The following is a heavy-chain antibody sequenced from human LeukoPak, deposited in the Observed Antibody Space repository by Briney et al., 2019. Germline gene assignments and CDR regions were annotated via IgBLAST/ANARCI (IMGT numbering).Heavy chain of an antibody. CDR2: IYHSGST. CDR1: GGSISSSNW. V-gene: IGHV4-4*02. CDR3: ARGVVHTARYYYYGMDV. D-gene: IGHD2-15*01. J-gene: IGHJ6*02. Sequence: ASETLSLTCAVSGGSISSSNWWSWVRQPPGKGLEWIGEIYHSGSTNYNPSLKSRVTISVDKSKNQFSLKLSSVTAADTAVYYCARGVVHTARYYYYGMDVWGQGTTVTVSS.